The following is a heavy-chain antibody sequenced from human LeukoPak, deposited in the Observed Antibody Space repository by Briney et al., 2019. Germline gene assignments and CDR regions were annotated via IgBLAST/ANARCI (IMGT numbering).Heavy chain of an antibody. D-gene: IGHD3-3*01. Sequence: ASVKVSCKASGGTFSSYAISWVRQAPGQGLEWMGRIIPILGIANYAQKFQGRVTITRNTSISTAYMELSSLRSEDTAVYYCARAYLYYDFWSGYYQDYYYYMDVWGKGTTVTVSS. V-gene: IGHV1-69*04. J-gene: IGHJ6*03. CDR2: IIPILGIA. CDR1: GGTFSSYA. CDR3: ARAYLYYDFWSGYYQDYYYYMDV.